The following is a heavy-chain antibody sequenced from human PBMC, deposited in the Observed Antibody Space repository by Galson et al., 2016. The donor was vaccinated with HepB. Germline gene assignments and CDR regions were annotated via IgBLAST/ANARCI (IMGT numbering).Heavy chain of an antibody. V-gene: IGHV5-51*01. J-gene: IGHJ3*02. CDR1: GYRFTNYC. CDR3: ARHLYSSSWSGGDDAFDI. D-gene: IGHD6-13*01. CDR2: IYPGDSDT. Sequence: QSGAEVKKPGESLEISCKGSGYRFTNYCIGWVRQMPGKGLEWMGIIYPGDSDTRYSPSFQGQVTISADKSISTAYLQWSSLKASDTAMYYCARHLYSSSWSGGDDAFDIWGQGTMVTVSS.